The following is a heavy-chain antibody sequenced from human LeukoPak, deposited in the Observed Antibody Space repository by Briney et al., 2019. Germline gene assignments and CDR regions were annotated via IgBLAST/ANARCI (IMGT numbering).Heavy chain of an antibody. CDR1: GGSISSRSYY. Sequence: PSETLSLTCPVSGGSISSRSYYWGWIRQPPGKGLEWIGSIYYSGSTYYNPSLKTRVTISVDTSKNHFSLKLSSVTAADTAVYYCASRGGCSSTSCNNWFDPWGQGTLVTVSS. CDR3: ASRGGCSSTSCNNWFDP. CDR2: IYYSGST. D-gene: IGHD2-2*01. J-gene: IGHJ5*02. V-gene: IGHV4-39*07.